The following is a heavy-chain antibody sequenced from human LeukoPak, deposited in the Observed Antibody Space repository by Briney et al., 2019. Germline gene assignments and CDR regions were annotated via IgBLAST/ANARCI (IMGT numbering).Heavy chain of an antibody. Sequence: SETLSLTCAVYGGSFSGYSWNWIRQPPVKGLEWIGEINHSGGTNYNPSLKSRVTISVDTSKNQFSLKLSSVTAADTAVYYCARGSSWYFDYWGQGTLVTVSS. CDR2: INHSGGT. J-gene: IGHJ4*02. CDR1: GGSFSGYS. D-gene: IGHD6-13*01. CDR3: ARGSSWYFDY. V-gene: IGHV4-34*01.